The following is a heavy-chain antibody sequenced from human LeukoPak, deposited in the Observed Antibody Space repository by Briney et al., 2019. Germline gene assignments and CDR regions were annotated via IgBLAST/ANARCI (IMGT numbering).Heavy chain of an antibody. CDR1: GYTFTSYD. Sequence: ASVKVSCKASGYTFTSYDINWVRQATGQGLEWMGWMNPNSGNTGYAQKFQGRVTMTRNTSISTAYMELSSLRSEDTAVYYCAREWSRESGCSGGSCPDYWGQGTLVTVSS. CDR2: MNPNSGNT. J-gene: IGHJ4*02. CDR3: AREWSRESGCSGGSCPDY. V-gene: IGHV1-8*01. D-gene: IGHD2-15*01.